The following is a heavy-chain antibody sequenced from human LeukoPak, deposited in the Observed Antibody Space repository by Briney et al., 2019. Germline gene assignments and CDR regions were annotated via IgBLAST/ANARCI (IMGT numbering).Heavy chain of an antibody. J-gene: IGHJ4*02. CDR3: ARVRYNYDHPQPHYFDY. D-gene: IGHD5-18*01. V-gene: IGHV5-51*01. CDR1: GYSFTSYW. CDR2: IYPGDSDT. Sequence: GESLKISCQGSGYSFTSYWIGWVRQMPGKGLEWMGIIYPGDSDTRYSPSFQGQVTISADKSISTAYLQWSSLKASDTAMYYCARVRYNYDHPQPHYFDYWGQGTLVTVSS.